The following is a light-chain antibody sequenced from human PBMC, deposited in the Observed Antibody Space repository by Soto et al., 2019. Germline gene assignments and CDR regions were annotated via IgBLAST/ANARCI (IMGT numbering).Light chain of an antibody. CDR1: QSVSSN. J-gene: IGKJ4*01. CDR2: NPS. Sequence: EIVMTQSPATLSVSPGERATLSCRASQSVSSNLAWYQQKPGQAPKLLLYNPSTRATGIPARFSGSGSGTEFTLTISSLQSEDFAIYYCQQFGSSPRLTFGGGNKVDI. CDR3: QQFGSSPRLT. V-gene: IGKV3-15*01.